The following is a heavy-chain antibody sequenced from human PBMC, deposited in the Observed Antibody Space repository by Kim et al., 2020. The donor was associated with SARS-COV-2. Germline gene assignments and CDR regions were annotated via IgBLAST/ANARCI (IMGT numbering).Heavy chain of an antibody. CDR3: ATAVNHFSRGFDH. D-gene: IGHD3-10*01. J-gene: IGHJ4*02. CDR2: ISSSGYT. V-gene: IGHV3-11*06. Sequence: GGSLRLSCAASEFTFSDYHMSWIRQAPGKGLEWLSYISSSGYTKYAGSVKGRFTISSDNTKNSLFLQLNNLRADDNAVYYCATAVNHFSRGFDHWGQATL. CDR1: EFTFSDYH.